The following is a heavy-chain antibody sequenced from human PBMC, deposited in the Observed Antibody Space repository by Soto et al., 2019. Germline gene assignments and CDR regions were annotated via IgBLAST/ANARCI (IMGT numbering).Heavy chain of an antibody. Sequence: SETLSLTCTVSGGSISSSSYYWGWIRQAPGKGLEWIGRIYYSGSTYYNPSLKSRITISVDTSKNQFSLKLSSVTAADTAVYYCARGRPRRLGELSRSLTFWGQGTLVTVSS. J-gene: IGHJ4*02. CDR3: ARGRPRRLGELSRSLTF. D-gene: IGHD3-16*02. CDR1: GGSISSSSYY. CDR2: IYYSGST. V-gene: IGHV4-39*01.